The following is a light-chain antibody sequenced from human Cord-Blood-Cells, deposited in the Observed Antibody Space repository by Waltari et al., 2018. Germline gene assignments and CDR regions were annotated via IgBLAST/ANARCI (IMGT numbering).Light chain of an antibody. CDR1: RGSIASNY. Sequence: NFMLTQPHSVSESPGKTVTISCTRSRGSIASNYVQWYQQRPGSSTTTVIYEDNQTPSGVPERFSGSIDSSSNSASLTISGLKTEDEADYYCQSYDSSNWVFGGGTKLTVL. CDR2: EDN. V-gene: IGLV6-57*01. J-gene: IGLJ3*02. CDR3: QSYDSSNWV.